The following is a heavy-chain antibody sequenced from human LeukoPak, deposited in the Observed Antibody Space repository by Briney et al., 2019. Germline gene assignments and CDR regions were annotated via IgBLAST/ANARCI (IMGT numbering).Heavy chain of an antibody. CDR3: ARNAEVGSSFDY. Sequence: GGSLRLSCAASGFTFSSYSMNWVRQAPGKGLEWVSSISTSSGYKYYAASVKGRFTISRDNAKNSLYLQMNSLRAEDTAVYYCARNAEVGSSFDYWGQGTLVTVSS. J-gene: IGHJ4*02. CDR1: GFTFSSYS. D-gene: IGHD3-10*01. CDR2: ISTSSGYK. V-gene: IGHV3-21*01.